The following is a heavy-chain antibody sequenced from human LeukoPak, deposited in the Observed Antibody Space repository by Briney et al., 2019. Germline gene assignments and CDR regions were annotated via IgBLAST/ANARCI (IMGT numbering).Heavy chain of an antibody. Sequence: GGSLRLSCATSGFTFSAYWMHWVRQAPGKGLVWVSRVCGDGETTVYADSVKGRFTISRDNARNTLYLQMSSLRVDDTAVYYCTRDLSPAHFWGQGTLVTVSS. D-gene: IGHD2/OR15-2a*01. CDR2: VCGDGETT. J-gene: IGHJ4*02. CDR3: TRDLSPAHF. V-gene: IGHV3-74*01. CDR1: GFTFSAYW.